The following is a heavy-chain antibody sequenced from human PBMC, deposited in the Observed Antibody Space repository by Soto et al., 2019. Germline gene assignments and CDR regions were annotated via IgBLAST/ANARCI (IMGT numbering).Heavy chain of an antibody. Sequence: GGSLRLSCAASGFTFSSYAMHWVRQAPGKGLEWVAVISYDGSNKYYADSVKGRFTISRDNSKNTLYLQMNSLRAEDTAVYYCARAKPYYDFWSGFSGMDVWGQGTTVTVSS. CDR1: GFTFSSYA. CDR3: ARAKPYYDFWSGFSGMDV. CDR2: ISYDGSNK. V-gene: IGHV3-30-3*01. D-gene: IGHD3-3*01. J-gene: IGHJ6*02.